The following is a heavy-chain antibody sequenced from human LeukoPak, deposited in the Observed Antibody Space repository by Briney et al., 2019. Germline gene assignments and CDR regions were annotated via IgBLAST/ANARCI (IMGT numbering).Heavy chain of an antibody. Sequence: PGGSLRLSCTVSGFTVSSNSMTWVRQAPGKGLEWVANIKQDGSEKYYVDSVKGRFTISRDNAKNSLYLQMNSLRAEDTAVYYCARDQVNYYYYYMDVWGKGTTVTVSS. CDR2: IKQDGSEK. V-gene: IGHV3-7*01. CDR3: ARDQVNYYYYYMDV. J-gene: IGHJ6*03. CDR1: GFTVSSNS.